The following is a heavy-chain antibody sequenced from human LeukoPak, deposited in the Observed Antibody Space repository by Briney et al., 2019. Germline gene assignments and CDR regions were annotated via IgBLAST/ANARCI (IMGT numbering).Heavy chain of an antibody. CDR3: ARALVAGPYFFDF. CDR1: GFTFSSYE. Sequence: PGGSLRLSCAASGFTFSSYEMNWVRQAPGKGLEWVSYISSSGSTIYYADSVKGRFTISRDNAKNSLYLQMNSLRAEDTAVYYCARALVAGPYFFDFWGQGTLVSVSS. CDR2: ISSSGSTI. J-gene: IGHJ4*02. D-gene: IGHD6-19*01. V-gene: IGHV3-48*03.